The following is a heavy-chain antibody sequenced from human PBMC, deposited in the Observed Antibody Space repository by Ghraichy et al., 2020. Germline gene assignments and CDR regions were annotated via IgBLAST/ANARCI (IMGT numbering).Heavy chain of an antibody. V-gene: IGHV4-30-2*01. CDR2: IYHSGTT. CDR3: ARAPYDDDGFYDDGFDI. J-gene: IGHJ3*02. CDR1: GGSINSGSFS. Sequence: SHTLSLTCAVSGGSINSGSFSWSWIRQPPGKGLEWIGYIYHSGTTYYNPSLKSRVTISLDDSKNQFSLRLNSVTAADTAVYYCARAPYDDDGFYDDGFDIWGQGTMFTVSS. D-gene: IGHD3-22*01.